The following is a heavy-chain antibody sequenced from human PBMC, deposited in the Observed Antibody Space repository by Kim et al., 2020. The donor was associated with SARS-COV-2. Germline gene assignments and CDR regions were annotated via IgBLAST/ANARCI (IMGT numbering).Heavy chain of an antibody. CDR1: GFTFSSYS. D-gene: IGHD5-18*01. V-gene: IGHV3-21*01. Sequence: GGSLRLSCAASGFTFSSYSMNWVRQAPGKGLEWVSSISSSSSYIYYADSVKGRFTISRDNAKNSLYLQMNSLRAEDTAVYYCASTNVDTAMDDGRDYWGQGTLVTVSS. J-gene: IGHJ4*02. CDR2: ISSSSSYI. CDR3: ASTNVDTAMDDGRDY.